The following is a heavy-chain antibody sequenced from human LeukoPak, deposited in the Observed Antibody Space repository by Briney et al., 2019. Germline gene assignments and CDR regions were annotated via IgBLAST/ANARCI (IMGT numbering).Heavy chain of an antibody. CDR3: ARIGYKSSTFDY. CDR2: IEQDGSEK. J-gene: IGHJ4*02. V-gene: IGHV3-7*01. CDR1: GFTFTNYW. Sequence: SGGSLRLSCVASGFTFTNYWMSWVRQTPGKGLEWVANIEQDGSEKDYVDSMKGRFTISRDNAKNSVYLQMNSLRAEDTAVYYCARIGYKSSTFDYWGQGTLVTVSS. D-gene: IGHD2-2*02.